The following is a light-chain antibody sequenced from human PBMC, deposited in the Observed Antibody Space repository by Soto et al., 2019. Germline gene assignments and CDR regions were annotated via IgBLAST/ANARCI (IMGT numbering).Light chain of an antibody. CDR3: QQSYSNPPIT. V-gene: IGKV1-39*01. CDR2: SAS. J-gene: IGKJ5*01. Sequence: DIQMTQSPSSLSASVGERVAITCRASQSISSYLNWYQQKPGKAPKLLIYSASTLQSGVPSRFSGSGSGTDFTLTISRLQPEDFATYYCQQSYSNPPITFGPGTRLEIK. CDR1: QSISSY.